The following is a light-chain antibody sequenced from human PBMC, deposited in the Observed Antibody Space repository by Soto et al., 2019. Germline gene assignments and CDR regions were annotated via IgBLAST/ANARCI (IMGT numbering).Light chain of an antibody. CDR3: ATWDGSLPREV. CDR2: DNN. J-gene: IGLJ2*01. V-gene: IGLV1-51*01. Sequence: QSVLTQSPSVSAAPGQKVTISCSGSSSNIGNNYVSWYQQLPGTAPKLLIYDNNKRPSGIPDRFSGSKSGTSCTLDITGLQTGDEADYYCATWDGSLPREVFGGGTLLTV. CDR1: SSNIGNNY.